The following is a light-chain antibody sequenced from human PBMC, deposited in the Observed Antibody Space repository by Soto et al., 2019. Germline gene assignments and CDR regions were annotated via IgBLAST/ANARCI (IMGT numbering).Light chain of an antibody. CDR2: AAS. V-gene: IGKV1-9*01. J-gene: IGKJ4*01. Sequence: DIQLTQSPSFLSASVGDRVTITCRASQGISSYLAWYQQKPGKAPKLLIYAASTLQSGVPSRFSGSGAGTEYTLTISRLRPEDFAPYYGEQLNSYPPLTWGGGPRVEIK. CDR3: EQLNSYPPLT. CDR1: QGISSY.